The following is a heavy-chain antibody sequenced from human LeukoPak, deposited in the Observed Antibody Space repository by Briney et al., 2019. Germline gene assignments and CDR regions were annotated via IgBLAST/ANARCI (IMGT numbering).Heavy chain of an antibody. CDR1: GYSFTSYW. J-gene: IGHJ3*02. V-gene: IGHV5-51*01. Sequence: GESLKISCKGSGYSFTSYWIGWVRQMPGKGLEWMGIIYPGDSDTRYSPSFQGQVTISADKSISTAYLQWSSLKASDTAMYYCARHIVPGYCSSTSCPRDAFDIWGQGTMVTVSS. CDR2: IYPGDSDT. D-gene: IGHD2-2*01. CDR3: ARHIVPGYCSSTSCPRDAFDI.